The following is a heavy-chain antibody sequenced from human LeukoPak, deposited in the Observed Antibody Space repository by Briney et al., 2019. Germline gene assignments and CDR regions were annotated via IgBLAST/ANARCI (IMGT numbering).Heavy chain of an antibody. D-gene: IGHD2-15*01. Sequence: SKTLSLTCTVSGGSISSSSYYWGWIRQPPGKGLEWIGSIYYSGGTYYNPSLKSRVTISVDTSKNQFSLKLTSVTAADTAVYYCAAGTPALEFWGQGTLVTVSS. J-gene: IGHJ4*02. CDR3: AAGTPALEF. V-gene: IGHV4-39*01. CDR1: GGSISSSSYY. CDR2: IYYSGGT.